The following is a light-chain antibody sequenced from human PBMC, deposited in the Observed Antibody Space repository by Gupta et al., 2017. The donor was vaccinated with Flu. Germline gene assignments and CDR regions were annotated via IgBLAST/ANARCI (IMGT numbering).Light chain of an antibody. V-gene: IGKV1-9*01. CDR1: QDINTY. CDR3: LQLNDYPLT. Sequence: DIQLTQSPSFLSASVGDRVTVTCRASQDINTYLAWYQQKPGKAPKLLVYAASTLQSGVPSSFSGSGSGTEFTLTISSLQPEDFATYYCLQLNDYPLTFGGGTKVEIK. CDR2: AAS. J-gene: IGKJ4*01.